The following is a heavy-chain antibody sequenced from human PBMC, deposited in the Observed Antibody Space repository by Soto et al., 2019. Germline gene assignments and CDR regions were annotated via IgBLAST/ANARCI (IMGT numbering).Heavy chain of an antibody. Sequence: SETLSLTCAVSGGSISSSNWWSWVRQPPGKGLEWIGEIYHSGSTNYNPSLKSRVTISVDKSKNQFSLKLSSVTAADTAVYYCARLAMVRGAYGPVFDYWGQGTLVTVSS. V-gene: IGHV4-4*02. J-gene: IGHJ4*02. CDR2: IYHSGST. CDR3: ARLAMVRGAYGPVFDY. CDR1: GGSISSSNW. D-gene: IGHD3-10*01.